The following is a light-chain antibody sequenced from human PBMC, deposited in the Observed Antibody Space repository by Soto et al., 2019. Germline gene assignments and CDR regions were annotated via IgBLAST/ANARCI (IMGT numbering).Light chain of an antibody. CDR1: SSDVGSYNL. CDR2: EGR. CDR3: CSYAGSSYV. J-gene: IGLJ1*01. V-gene: IGLV2-23*01. Sequence: QSVLTQPASVSGSPGQSITISCTGTSSDVGSYNLVSWYQQHPGKAPKLKINEGRKRPSGVSNSFSGSKSGNTASLTISGLQAEDEADYYCCSYAGSSYVFGTGTRSPS.